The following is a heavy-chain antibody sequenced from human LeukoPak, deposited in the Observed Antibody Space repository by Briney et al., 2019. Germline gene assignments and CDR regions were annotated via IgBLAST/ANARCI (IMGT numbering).Heavy chain of an antibody. CDR1: GFTFTSYA. CDR3: AIHYYDSSARMDY. J-gene: IGHJ4*02. V-gene: IGHV3-23*01. Sequence: PGGSLRLSCAASGFTFTSYAMSWVRQAPGKGLEWVSAISGSRGSTYYADSVKGRFTISRDNSKNTLYLQMNSLRAEDTVVYYCAIHYYDSSARMDYWGQGTLVTVSP. CDR2: ISGSRGST. D-gene: IGHD3-22*01.